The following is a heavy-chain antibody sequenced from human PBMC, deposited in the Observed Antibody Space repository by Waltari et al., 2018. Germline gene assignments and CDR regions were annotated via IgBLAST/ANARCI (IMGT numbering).Heavy chain of an antibody. J-gene: IGHJ4*02. CDR1: GGSISSSSHY. CDR3: ARLSVRYYYDSSGYPDY. CDR2: IYYSGST. Sequence: QLQLQESGPGLVKPSETLSLTCTVSGGSISSSSHYLGWIRQPPGKGLEWIGSIYYSGSTYYNPSLKSRVTISVDTSKNQFSLKLSSVTAADTAVYYCARLSVRYYYDSSGYPDYWGQGTLVTVSS. V-gene: IGHV4-39*01. D-gene: IGHD3-22*01.